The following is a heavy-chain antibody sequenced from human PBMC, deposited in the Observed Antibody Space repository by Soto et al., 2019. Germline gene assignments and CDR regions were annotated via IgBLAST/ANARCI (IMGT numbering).Heavy chain of an antibody. J-gene: IGHJ2*01. Sequence: QVQLVESGGGVVQPGRSLRLSCAASGFTFSSYGMHWVRQAPGKGLEWVAVISYDGSNKYYADSEKGRFTISRDNSKNTLYLQMNSLRAEDTAVYYCAKDHYTVTGNYWYFDLWGRGTLVTVSS. CDR3: AKDHYTVTGNYWYFDL. CDR2: ISYDGSNK. D-gene: IGHD4-17*01. CDR1: GFTFSSYG. V-gene: IGHV3-30*18.